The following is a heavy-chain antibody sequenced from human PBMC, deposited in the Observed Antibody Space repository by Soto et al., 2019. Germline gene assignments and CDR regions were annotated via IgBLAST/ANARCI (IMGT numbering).Heavy chain of an antibody. J-gene: IGHJ4*02. D-gene: IGHD3-10*01. CDR1: GESFSAYY. CDR2: IHHTGDT. Sequence: QVHVQQWGAGLLKPSETLSLTCGVYGESFSAYYWNWIRQSPGKGLEWIGDIHHTGDTKYNQSLKSRLTLSVDTSKNQFSLKWNGVTAADTAGYYCVRFEERSHGSGALADYWGQGPLVPVSS. V-gene: IGHV4-34*01. CDR3: VRFEERSHGSGALADY.